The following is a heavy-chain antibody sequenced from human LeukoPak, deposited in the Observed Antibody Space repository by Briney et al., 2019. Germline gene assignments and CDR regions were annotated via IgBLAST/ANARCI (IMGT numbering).Heavy chain of an antibody. CDR3: ARGGSNYYSGIDY. J-gene: IGHJ4*02. Sequence: SETLSLTCSVSGGSINSYYWSWIRQPAGKGLEWIGRLFSSGTSNYNPSLKSRVTMSVDTSKNQFSLRLSSVTAADTAVYYCARGGSNYYSGIDYWGQGTLVTVSS. CDR1: GGSINSYY. CDR2: LFSSGTS. V-gene: IGHV4-4*07. D-gene: IGHD3-22*01.